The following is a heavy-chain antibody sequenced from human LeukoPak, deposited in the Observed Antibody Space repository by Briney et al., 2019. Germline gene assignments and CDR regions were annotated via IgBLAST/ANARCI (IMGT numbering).Heavy chain of an antibody. CDR1: GGSISSYY. J-gene: IGHJ4*02. D-gene: IGHD3-3*01. CDR3: AKVRGYDFWSGYYEAFDY. V-gene: IGHV4-4*07. CDR2: IYTSGST. Sequence: SETLSLTCTVSGGSISSYYWSWIRQPAGKGLEWIGRIYTSGSTNYNPSLKSRVTMSVDTSKNQFSLKLSSVTAADTAVYYCAKVRGYDFWSGYYEAFDYWGQGTLVTVSS.